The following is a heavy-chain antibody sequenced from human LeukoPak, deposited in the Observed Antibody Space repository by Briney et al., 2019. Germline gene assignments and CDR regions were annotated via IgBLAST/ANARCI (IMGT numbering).Heavy chain of an antibody. Sequence: PGGSLRLSCEASGFSFADHYMSWIRQAPGKGLEWVSYMSNSGSIMYYADSVKGRFTISRDNTKTFLYLQMNSLRDEDTAVYYCARLGFGEYYFYYYMDVWGKGTAVTVSS. D-gene: IGHD3-10*01. J-gene: IGHJ6*03. CDR2: MSNSGSIM. V-gene: IGHV3-11*01. CDR1: GFSFADHY. CDR3: ARLGFGEYYFYYYMDV.